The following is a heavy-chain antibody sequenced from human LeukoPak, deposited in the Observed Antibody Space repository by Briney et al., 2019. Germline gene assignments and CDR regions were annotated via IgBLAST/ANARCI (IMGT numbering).Heavy chain of an antibody. CDR1: GFTFSSYS. Sequence: GGSLRLSCAASGFTFSSYSMNWVRQAPGKGLEWVSSISSSSSYIYYADSVKGRFTISRDNAKNSLYLQMNSLRAEDTAVYYCARRARVGAMAYWGQGTLVTVSS. CDR2: ISSSSSYI. CDR3: ARRARVGAMAY. V-gene: IGHV3-21*01. D-gene: IGHD1-26*01. J-gene: IGHJ4*02.